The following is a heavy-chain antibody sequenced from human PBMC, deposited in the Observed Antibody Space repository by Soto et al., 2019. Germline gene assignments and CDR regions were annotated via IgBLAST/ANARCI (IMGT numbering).Heavy chain of an antibody. D-gene: IGHD1-26*01. CDR3: ARVPQTGGNYYYGMDV. V-gene: IGHV4-59*01. Sequence: QVQLQESGPGLVKPSETLSLTCTVSGGSMSSYYWSWIRQPAGKGLEWIGYIYYIGSTNYNPSLKGRVTISVDTSKNQFSLKLSSVTAADTAVYYCARVPQTGGNYYYGMDVWGQGTTVTVSS. CDR1: GGSMSSYY. J-gene: IGHJ6*02. CDR2: IYYIGST.